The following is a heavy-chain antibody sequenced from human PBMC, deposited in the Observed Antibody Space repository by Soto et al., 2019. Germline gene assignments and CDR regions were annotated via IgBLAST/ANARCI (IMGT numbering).Heavy chain of an antibody. CDR2: ISGSSQTI. J-gene: IGHJ4*02. CDR1: GFIFNTYS. CDR3: ARTLSWRRGPFDS. D-gene: IGHD2-15*01. V-gene: IGHV3-48*02. Sequence: EVQLVESGGGLIQPGGSLRLSCAASGFIFNTYSMNWVRQAPGKGLEWVSYISGSSQTIFYAVSVRGRITIDRDNANNSTYLQMVSLRDEDTAVYYCARTLSWRRGPFDSWGQGTLVTVSS.